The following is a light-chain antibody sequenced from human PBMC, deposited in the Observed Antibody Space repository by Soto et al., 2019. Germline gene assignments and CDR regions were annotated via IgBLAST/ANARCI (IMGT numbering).Light chain of an antibody. CDR2: DNS. CDR3: GTWDTKLNAVV. CDR1: SSNVGNNF. J-gene: IGLJ2*01. V-gene: IGLV1-51*01. Sequence: QSVLTQPPSMSAAPGQKVTITCSESSSNVGNNFVSWYQQLPGTAPKLLIFDNSQRPSGIPDRFFGSKSGTSATLAITGPQTRDEAVYYCGTWDTKLNAVVFGGGTKLTVL.